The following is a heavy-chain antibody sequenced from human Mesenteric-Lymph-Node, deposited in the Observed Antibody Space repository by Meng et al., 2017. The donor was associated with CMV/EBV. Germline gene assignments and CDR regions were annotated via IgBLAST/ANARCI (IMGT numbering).Heavy chain of an antibody. J-gene: IGHJ6*02. CDR3: ARGQLLSDYYYYDMDV. V-gene: IGHV3-48*04. D-gene: IGHD2-2*01. CDR1: GFTFSSYS. Sequence: GESLKISCAASGFTFSSYSMNWVRQAPGKGLEWVSYISSSSSTIYYADSVKGRFTISRDNAKNSLYLQMNSLRAEDTAVYYCARGQLLSDYYYYDMDVWGQGTTVTVSS. CDR2: ISSSSSTI.